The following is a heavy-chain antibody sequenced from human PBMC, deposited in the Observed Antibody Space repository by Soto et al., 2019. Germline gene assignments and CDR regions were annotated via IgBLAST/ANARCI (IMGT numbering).Heavy chain of an antibody. J-gene: IGHJ5*02. Sequence: QVQLVQSGAEVKKPGASVKVSCKASGYTFTSYGISWVRQAPGQGLEWMGRSSAYNGNTNYAQKLQGRVTMTTDTATSTAYIELRSLRSDDTDVYYCARDRGYNWNYGWFDPWGQGTLVTVSS. D-gene: IGHD1-7*01. V-gene: IGHV1-18*01. CDR3: ARDRGYNWNYGWFDP. CDR2: SSAYNGNT. CDR1: GYTFTSYG.